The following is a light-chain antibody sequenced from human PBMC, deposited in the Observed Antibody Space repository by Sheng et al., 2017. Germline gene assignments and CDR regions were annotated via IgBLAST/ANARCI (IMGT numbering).Light chain of an antibody. CDR1: QSVSNN. Sequence: EIVMTQSPATLSVSPGERATLSCRASQSVSNNLAWYQQKPGQAPRLLIYGASSRAPGIPDRFSGSGSGTDFSLTISSLQPEDFATYYCQQSYGSTWTFGQGTKVDLK. CDR3: QQSYGSTWT. V-gene: IGKV3D-15*01. J-gene: IGKJ1*01. CDR2: GAS.